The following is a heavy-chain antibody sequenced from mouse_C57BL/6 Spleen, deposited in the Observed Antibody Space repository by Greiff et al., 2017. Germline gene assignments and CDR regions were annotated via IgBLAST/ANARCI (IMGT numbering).Heavy chain of an antibody. Sequence: ESGPGLVKPSQSLSLTCSVTGYSITSGYYWNWIRQFPGNKLEWMGYISYDGSNNYNPSLKNRISITRDTSKNQFVLKLNSVTTEDTATYYCVGNWDYAMDYWGQGTSVTVSS. V-gene: IGHV3-6*01. J-gene: IGHJ4*01. CDR1: GYSITSGYY. CDR2: ISYDGSN. CDR3: VGNWDYAMDY. D-gene: IGHD4-1*01.